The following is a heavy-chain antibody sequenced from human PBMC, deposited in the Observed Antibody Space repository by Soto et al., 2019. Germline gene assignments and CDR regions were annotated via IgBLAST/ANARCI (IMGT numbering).Heavy chain of an antibody. D-gene: IGHD4-17*01. J-gene: IGHJ3*02. Sequence: EVQLVESGGGLVKPGGSLRLSCAASGFTFSSYSMNWVRQAPGKGLEWVSSISSSSSYIYYADSVKGRFTISRDNAKNSLYLQMNSLRAEDTAVYYRASDYGDYGPDAFDIWGQGTMVTVSS. CDR1: GFTFSSYS. CDR2: ISSSSSYI. V-gene: IGHV3-21*01. CDR3: ASDYGDYGPDAFDI.